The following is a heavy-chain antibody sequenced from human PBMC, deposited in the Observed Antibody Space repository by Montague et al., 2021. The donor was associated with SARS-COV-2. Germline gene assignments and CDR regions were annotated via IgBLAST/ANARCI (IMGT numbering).Heavy chain of an antibody. Sequence: SLRLSCAASGFTFSDRYMSWIRQPPGKGLEWVLSISGSGTTIYYADSVRGRFTISRDSATNSLYLQMNSLRADDTALYFCASDWSAWYGYFDNWGQGTLVTVSS. CDR3: ASDWSAWYGYFDN. J-gene: IGHJ4*01. CDR2: ISGSGTTI. V-gene: IGHV3-11*01. D-gene: IGHD6-19*01. CDR1: GFTFSDRY.